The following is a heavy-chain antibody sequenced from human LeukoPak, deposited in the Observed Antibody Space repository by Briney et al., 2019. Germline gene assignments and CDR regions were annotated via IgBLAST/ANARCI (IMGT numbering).Heavy chain of an antibody. J-gene: IGHJ4*02. V-gene: IGHV1-24*01. CDR3: ATDHPPTTTVTPFY. CDR1: GYTLTELS. Sequence: ASVKVSCKVSGYTLTELSMHWVRQAPGKGLEWMGGFDPEDGETIYAQKFQGRVTMTEDTSTDTAYMELSSLRFEDTAVYYCATDHPPTTTVTPFYWGQGTLVTVSS. CDR2: FDPEDGET. D-gene: IGHD4-17*01.